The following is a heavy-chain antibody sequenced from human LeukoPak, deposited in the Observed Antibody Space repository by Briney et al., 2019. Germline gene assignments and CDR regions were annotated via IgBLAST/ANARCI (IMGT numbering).Heavy chain of an antibody. J-gene: IGHJ4*02. D-gene: IGHD1-26*01. Sequence: SVMVSCKASGGTFSSYAISWVRQAPGQGLEWMGRIIPIFGTANYAQKFQGRVTITTDESTSTAYMELSSLRSEDTAVYYCARELVGAANGYFDYWGQGTLVTVSS. CDR1: GGTFSSYA. CDR2: IIPIFGTA. V-gene: IGHV1-69*05. CDR3: ARELVGAANGYFDY.